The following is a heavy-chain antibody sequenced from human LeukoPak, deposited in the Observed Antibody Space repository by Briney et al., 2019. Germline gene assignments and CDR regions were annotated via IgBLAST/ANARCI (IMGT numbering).Heavy chain of an antibody. Sequence: GGSLRLSCSASGFTFSSYAMHWVRQAPGKGLEYVSAISSNGGRTYYTDSVKGRFTISRDNSKNTLYLQMSSLRAEDTAVYYCVKDQASGSSSWYGFDYWGQGTLVTVSS. J-gene: IGHJ4*02. D-gene: IGHD6-13*01. V-gene: IGHV3-64D*06. CDR2: ISSNGGRT. CDR1: GFTFSSYA. CDR3: VKDQASGSSSWYGFDY.